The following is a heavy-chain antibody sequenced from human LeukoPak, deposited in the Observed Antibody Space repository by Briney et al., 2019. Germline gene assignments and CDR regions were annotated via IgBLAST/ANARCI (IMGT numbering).Heavy chain of an antibody. V-gene: IGHV1-46*01. Sequence: ASVKVSCKASGYTFTSYYMHWVRQAPGQGLEWMGIINPSGGSTSYAQKFQGRVTMTRDTSTSTVYIELSSLRSEDTAVYYCARDAVRGVIIPYYYYYGMDVWGQGTTVTVSS. CDR3: ARDAVRGVIIPYYYYYGMDV. CDR1: GYTFTSYY. J-gene: IGHJ6*02. CDR2: INPSGGST. D-gene: IGHD3-10*01.